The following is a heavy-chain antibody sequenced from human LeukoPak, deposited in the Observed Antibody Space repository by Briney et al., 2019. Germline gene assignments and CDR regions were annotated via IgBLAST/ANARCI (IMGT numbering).Heavy chain of an antibody. D-gene: IGHD3-3*01. CDR3: AREANFWSGYYTGYYYYMDV. CDR2: ISYDGSNK. CDR1: GFTFSSYA. V-gene: IGHV3-30-3*01. J-gene: IGHJ6*03. Sequence: GRSLRLSCAASGFTFSSYAMHWVRQAPGKGLEWVAVISYDGSNKYYADSVKGRFTISRDNSKNTLYLQMNSLRAEDTAVYYCAREANFWSGYYTGYYYYMDVWGKGTTVTVSS.